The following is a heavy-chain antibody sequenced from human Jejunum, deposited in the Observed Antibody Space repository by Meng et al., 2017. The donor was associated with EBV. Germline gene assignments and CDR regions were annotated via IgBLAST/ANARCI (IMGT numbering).Heavy chain of an antibody. V-gene: IGHV4-30-2*01. CDR1: GGSISSSDYS. Sequence: QLQLQESGSGLVKPSQTLSLTCAVSGGSISSSDYSWSWIRQPPGKGLELIGYIFHSGSTYYNPSLKGRVTISVDRPTNQFSLRLTSVTAADTAVYYCAGEDFSGYRFDYGGPGTMVTVSA. D-gene: IGHD3-22*01. CDR2: IFHSGST. J-gene: IGHJ4*02. CDR3: AGEDFSGYRFDY.